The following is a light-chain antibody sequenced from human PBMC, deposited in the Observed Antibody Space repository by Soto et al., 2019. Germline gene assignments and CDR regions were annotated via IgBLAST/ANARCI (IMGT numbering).Light chain of an antibody. CDR2: GAS. J-gene: IGKJ2*01. CDR3: QQYGRSPLMYA. V-gene: IGKV3-20*01. CDR1: QSVTSNY. Sequence: EIVLTQSPGTLSLSPGERATLSCRASQSVTSNYLAWYQQKPGQAPMLLIYGASTRAAGVPDRFIDNGSGTDFTLTITRLKPEDFAGYYCQQYGRSPLMYAFGQGTKL.